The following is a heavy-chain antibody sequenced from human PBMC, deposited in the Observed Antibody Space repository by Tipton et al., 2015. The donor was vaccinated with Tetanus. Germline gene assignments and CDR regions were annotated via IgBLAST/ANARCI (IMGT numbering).Heavy chain of an antibody. CDR2: ILGNDSST. J-gene: IGHJ4*02. CDR1: GFTFTRYP. Sequence: VQLVQSGGGLVQPGGSLRLSCAASGFTFTRYPMHWVRQAPGKGLEYVASILGNDSSTLYASSMKGRFTITRDNSKNTVYLQMDSLRGEDMAVYYCARDRDGGWSFDYWGQGTLVTVSS. CDR3: ARDRDGGWSFDY. V-gene: IGHV3-64*01. D-gene: IGHD6-19*01.